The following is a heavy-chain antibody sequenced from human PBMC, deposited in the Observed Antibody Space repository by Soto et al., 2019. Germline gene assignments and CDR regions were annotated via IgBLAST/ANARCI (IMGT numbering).Heavy chain of an antibody. J-gene: IGHJ4*02. CDR3: ARDQTDDFWSGSPLFYFGY. V-gene: IGHV3-15*05. Sequence: GGSLRLSCAASGFTFSNAWMSWVRQAPGKGLEWVGRIKSKTDGGTTDYAAAVKGRFTISRDDSKHMLYLQMNSLKTEDTAVYYCARDQTDDFWSGSPLFYFGYWGQGTLVTVSS. CDR1: GFTFSNAW. D-gene: IGHD3-3*01. CDR2: IKSKTDGGTT.